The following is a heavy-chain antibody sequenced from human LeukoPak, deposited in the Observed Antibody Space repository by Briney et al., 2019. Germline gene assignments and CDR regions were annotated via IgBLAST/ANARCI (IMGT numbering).Heavy chain of an antibody. D-gene: IGHD6-13*01. V-gene: IGHV3-7*04. CDR3: ARYGSIAAAGTFDY. CDR1: GFTFSRFW. CDR2: VKQDGSEK. J-gene: IGHJ4*02. Sequence: GGSLRLSCAASGFTFSRFWMSWVRQAPGKGLEWVANVKQDGSEKYYVDSVKGRFTISRDNAKNSLYLQMNSLRAEDTAVYYCARYGSIAAAGTFDYWGPGTLVTVSS.